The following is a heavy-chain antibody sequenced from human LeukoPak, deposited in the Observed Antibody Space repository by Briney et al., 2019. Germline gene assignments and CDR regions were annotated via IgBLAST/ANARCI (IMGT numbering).Heavy chain of an antibody. J-gene: IGHJ4*02. CDR3: AKVAAAPCGY. CDR2: IYSDNT. V-gene: IGHV3-53*01. CDR1: GFTVSSNS. D-gene: IGHD6-6*01. Sequence: GGSLRLSCTVSGFTVSSNSMSWVRQAPGKGLEWVSFIYSDNTHYSDSVKGRFTISRDNSKNTLYLQMKSLRAEDTAVYYCAKVAAAPCGYWGQGTLVTVSS.